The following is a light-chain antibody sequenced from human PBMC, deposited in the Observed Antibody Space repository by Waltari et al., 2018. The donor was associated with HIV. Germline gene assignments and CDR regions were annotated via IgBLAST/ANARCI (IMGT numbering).Light chain of an antibody. V-gene: IGLV1-40*01. J-gene: IGLJ3*02. Sequence: QSVLTQPPSVSGAPGQRVTLPCTGSSSNIGAGYDVHWYQQIPGTAPKLLIYGNSHRPSGVPDRFSGSKSGTSASLAITGLQAEDEADYYCQSYDSSLSVWVFGGGTKLTVL. CDR3: QSYDSSLSVWV. CDR1: SSNIGAGYD. CDR2: GNS.